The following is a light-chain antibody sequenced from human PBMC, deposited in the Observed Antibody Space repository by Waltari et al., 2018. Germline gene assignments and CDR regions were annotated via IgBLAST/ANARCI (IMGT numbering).Light chain of an antibody. V-gene: IGLV2-8*01. CDR2: EVS. Sequence: QSALTQPPSAPGSPGQSVTLSCTGTGSGGSVSWYQQLPGKAPKPLIYEVSKRPSGVPDRFSGSKSGNTASLTVSGLQAEDEGDYYCSSDAVSNNFYDFGSGTKVTVL. CDR1: GSGGS. J-gene: IGLJ1*01. CDR3: SSDAVSNNFYD.